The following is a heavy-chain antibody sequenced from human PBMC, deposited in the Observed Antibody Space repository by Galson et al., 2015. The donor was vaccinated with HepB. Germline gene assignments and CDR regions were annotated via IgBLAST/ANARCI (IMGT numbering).Heavy chain of an antibody. CDR2: IIPIFGIA. J-gene: IGHJ4*02. CDR1: GGTFSSYA. CDR3: ARRYSSSSPFDY. D-gene: IGHD6-6*01. V-gene: IGHV1-69*10. Sequence: SVKVSCKASGGTFSSYAISWVRQAPGQGLEWMGGIIPIFGIANYAQKFQGRVTITADKSTSTAYMELSSLRSEDTAVYYCARRYSSSSPFDYWGQGTLVTVSS.